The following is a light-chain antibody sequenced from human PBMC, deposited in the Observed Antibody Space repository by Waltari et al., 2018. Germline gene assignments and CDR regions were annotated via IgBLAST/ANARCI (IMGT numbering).Light chain of an antibody. CDR3: SSYAGSNNFDVV. J-gene: IGLJ2*01. CDR1: SSDVGGYNY. V-gene: IGLV2-8*01. CDR2: EVS. Sequence: QSALTQPPSASGSPGQSVTISCTGTSSDVGGYNYVSWYHQHPGKAPKLMIYEVSKRPSGVPDRCSGSKSGNTASLTVSGLQAEDEADYYCSSYAGSNNFDVVFGGGTKLTVL.